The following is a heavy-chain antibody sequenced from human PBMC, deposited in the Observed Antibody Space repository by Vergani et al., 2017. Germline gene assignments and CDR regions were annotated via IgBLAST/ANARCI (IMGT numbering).Heavy chain of an antibody. D-gene: IGHD2-8*01. Sequence: QVQLQESGPGLVEPSETLSLTCAVSGYSIRNGYYWGWIRQPPGKGPEWIGHIHTGGSTDLNPSFKSRVSISVDTSKSQFSLKLNSVTVADTAVYYCAISRPYCTSGRCPAIWGQGTLATDSS. CDR3: AISRPYCTSGRCPAI. CDR1: GYSIRNGYY. CDR2: IHTGGST. V-gene: IGHV4-38-2*01. J-gene: IGHJ4*02.